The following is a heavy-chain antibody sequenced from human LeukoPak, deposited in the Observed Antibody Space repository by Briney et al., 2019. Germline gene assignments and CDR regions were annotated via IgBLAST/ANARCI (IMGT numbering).Heavy chain of an antibody. J-gene: IGHJ4*02. Sequence: PSETLSLTCTVAGGSISSYYWSWIRQPPAKGLDLIGYIYFSGSTDYTPSLKSRVTISVDTSKNQFSLKLSSVTAADTAVYYCARSEYSSSSGHFDYWGQGTLVTVSS. CDR1: GGSISSYY. V-gene: IGHV4-59*08. CDR2: IYFSGST. D-gene: IGHD6-6*01. CDR3: ARSEYSSSSGHFDY.